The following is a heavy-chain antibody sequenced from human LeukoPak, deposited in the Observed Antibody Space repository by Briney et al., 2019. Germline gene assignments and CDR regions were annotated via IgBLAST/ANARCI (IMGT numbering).Heavy chain of an antibody. CDR3: ARNTGTYDSSGYYYYYYGMDV. V-gene: IGHV1-2*02. D-gene: IGHD3-22*01. Sequence: ASVKVSCKASGYTFTGYYMHWVRQAPGQGLEWMGWINPNSGGTNYAQKFQGGVTMTRDTSISTAYMELSRLRSDDTAVYYCARNTGTYDSSGYYYYYYGMDVWGQGTTVTVSS. J-gene: IGHJ6*02. CDR2: INPNSGGT. CDR1: GYTFTGYY.